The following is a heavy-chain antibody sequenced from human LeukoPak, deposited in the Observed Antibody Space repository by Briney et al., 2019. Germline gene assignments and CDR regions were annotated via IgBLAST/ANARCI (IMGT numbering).Heavy chain of an antibody. D-gene: IGHD4-17*01. CDR2: ISAYNGNT. CDR1: GYTFTSYG. CDR3: ARAPGYGDYGASCC. Sequence: ASVKVSYKASGYTFTSYGISWVRQAPGQGLEWMGWISAYNGNTNYAQKLQGRVTMTTDTSTSTAYMELRSLRSDDTAVYYCARAPGYGDYGASCCWGQGTLVTVSS. J-gene: IGHJ4*02. V-gene: IGHV1-18*01.